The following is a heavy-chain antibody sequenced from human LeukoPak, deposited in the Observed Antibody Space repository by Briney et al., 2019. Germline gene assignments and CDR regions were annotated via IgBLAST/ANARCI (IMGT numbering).Heavy chain of an antibody. J-gene: IGHJ4*02. CDR1: GFTLSSYW. V-gene: IGHV3-74*01. CDR3: VRDSNLSFDY. D-gene: IGHD1-14*01. CDR2: INTDGTAT. Sequence: PGGSLRLSCAASGFTLSSYWMHWVRQAPGKGLVWVSHINTDGTATTYADSVKGRFTISRDNAKNTLYLQMNSLRAEDTAVYYCVRDSNLSFDYWGQGALVTVSS.